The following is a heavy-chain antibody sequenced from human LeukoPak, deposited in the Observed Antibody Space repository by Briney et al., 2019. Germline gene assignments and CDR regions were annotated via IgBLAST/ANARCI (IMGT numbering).Heavy chain of an antibody. J-gene: IGHJ4*02. CDR3: TKDLLPRSASYPGDY. Sequence: GGSLRLSCAASGFTFSSLGMHWVRQAAGKGLEWVTLTSHDGSNKYYADFVKGRFTISRDNSKNTLYLQMSSLRAEDTAVYYCTKDLLPRSASYPGDYWGQGTLVTVSA. D-gene: IGHD1-26*01. CDR2: TSHDGSNK. CDR1: GFTFSSLG. V-gene: IGHV3-30*18.